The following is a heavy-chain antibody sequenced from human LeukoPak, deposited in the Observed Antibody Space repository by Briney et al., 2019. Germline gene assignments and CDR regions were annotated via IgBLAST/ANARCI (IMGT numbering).Heavy chain of an antibody. CDR3: ASDFGIGPLWLQPHDAFDI. CDR2: IYYSGST. Sequence: PSETLSLTCTVSAGSISSGGYYWSWIRQHPGKGLEWIGYIYYSGSTYYNPSLKSRVTISVDTSKNQFSLKLSSVTAADTAVYYCASDFGIGPLWLQPHDAFDIWGQGTMVTVSS. D-gene: IGHD5-24*01. V-gene: IGHV4-31*03. J-gene: IGHJ3*02. CDR1: AGSISSGGYY.